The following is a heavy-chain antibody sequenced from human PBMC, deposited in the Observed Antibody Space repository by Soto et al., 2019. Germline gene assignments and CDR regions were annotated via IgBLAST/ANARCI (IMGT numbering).Heavy chain of an antibody. Sequence: VQLQQWGAGLLKPSETLSLTCAVYGGSFSGYYWSWIRQPPGKGLELIGEINHSGSTNYNPSLKSRVTISVDTSKNQFSLKLSSVTAADTAVYYCARARYCSGGSCYSPFYGMDVWGQGTTVTVSS. CDR1: GGSFSGYY. V-gene: IGHV4-34*01. J-gene: IGHJ6*02. CDR3: ARARYCSGGSCYSPFYGMDV. D-gene: IGHD2-15*01. CDR2: INHSGST.